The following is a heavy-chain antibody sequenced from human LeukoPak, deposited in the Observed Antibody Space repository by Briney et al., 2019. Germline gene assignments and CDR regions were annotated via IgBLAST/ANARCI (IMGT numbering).Heavy chain of an antibody. CDR2: INGDGDGK. D-gene: IGHD2-8*01. V-gene: IGHV3-7*01. Sequence: PGGSLRLSCAGSGFSFRRFWMTWVRPAPGGGLEWVANINGDGDGKRYADSVKDRFTISRGNARSLVFLQIRSLRAEDTAEYYCARAPRGYCTNGVCYIFDYWGQGTLVTVSS. J-gene: IGHJ4*02. CDR3: ARAPRGYCTNGVCYIFDY. CDR1: GFSFRRFW.